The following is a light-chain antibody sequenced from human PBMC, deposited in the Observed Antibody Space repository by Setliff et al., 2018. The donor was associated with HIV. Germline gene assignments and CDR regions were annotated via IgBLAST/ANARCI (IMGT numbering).Light chain of an antibody. CDR1: ISDVGGYNY. Sequence: QSALTQPASVSGSPGQSITISCTGTISDVGGYNYVSWYQQHPGKAPKLIIFDVSNRPSGVSNRFSGSKSGNTASLTISGLQAEDEADYYCSSYAGSSTYVFGTGTKVTVL. CDR2: DVS. CDR3: SSYAGSSTYV. V-gene: IGLV2-14*03. J-gene: IGLJ1*01.